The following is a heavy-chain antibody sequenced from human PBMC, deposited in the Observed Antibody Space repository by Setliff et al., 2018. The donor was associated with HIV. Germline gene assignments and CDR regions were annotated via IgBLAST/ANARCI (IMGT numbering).Heavy chain of an antibody. V-gene: IGHV4-34*01. J-gene: IGHJ6*03. Sequence: SETLSLTCAVYGGSFVDYYWTWIRQPPGKGLEWIGEINHSGSSNYNPSLKSRVTISVDTSKNQLSLRLTSVTEADTAVFYCARRVGLTISGAPNQYYYMDVWGKGTTVTVSS. CDR1: GGSFVDYY. CDR3: ARRVGLTISGAPNQYYYMDV. D-gene: IGHD3-3*01. CDR2: INHSGSS.